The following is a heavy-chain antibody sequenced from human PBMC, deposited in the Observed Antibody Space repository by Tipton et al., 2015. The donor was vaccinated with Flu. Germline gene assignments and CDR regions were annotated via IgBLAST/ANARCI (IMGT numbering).Heavy chain of an antibody. V-gene: IGHV3-23*01. J-gene: IGHJ4*02. CDR1: GFTFSSYA. CDR2: ISGYGGST. CDR3: AKETTSSFTY. Sequence: SLRLSCAASGFTFSSYAMNWVRQAPGKGLEWVSAISGYGGSTYYADSVKGRFTISRDDSKNTLYLQMNSLRAEDTAIYYCAKETTSSFTYWGQGTLVTVSS. D-gene: IGHD6-13*01.